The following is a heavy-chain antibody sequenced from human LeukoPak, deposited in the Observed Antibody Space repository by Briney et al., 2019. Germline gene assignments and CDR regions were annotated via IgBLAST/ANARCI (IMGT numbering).Heavy chain of an antibody. J-gene: IGHJ6*03. Sequence: GGSLRLSCAASGFTFSSYSMNWVRQAPGKGLEWVSSISSSSSYIYYADSVKGRFTISRDNSKNTLYLQMNSLRAEDTAVYYCARLKYQPLWRALYYYYYMDVWGKGTTVTVS. CDR3: ARLKYQPLWRALYYYYYMDV. V-gene: IGHV3-21*01. CDR1: GFTFSSYS. D-gene: IGHD2-2*01. CDR2: ISSSSSYI.